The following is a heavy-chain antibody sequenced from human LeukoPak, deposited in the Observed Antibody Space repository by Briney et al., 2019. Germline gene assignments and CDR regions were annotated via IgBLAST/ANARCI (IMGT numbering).Heavy chain of an antibody. CDR1: GFTFSSYA. V-gene: IGHV3-23*01. D-gene: IGHD3-22*01. Sequence: GGSLRLSCAASGFTFSSYAMSWVRQAPGKGLEWVSAISGSGGSTYYADSVKGRFTIFRDNSKNTLYLQMNSLRAEDTAVYYCAKADDSSGYYDYWGQGTLVTVSS. CDR2: ISGSGGST. J-gene: IGHJ4*02. CDR3: AKADDSSGYYDY.